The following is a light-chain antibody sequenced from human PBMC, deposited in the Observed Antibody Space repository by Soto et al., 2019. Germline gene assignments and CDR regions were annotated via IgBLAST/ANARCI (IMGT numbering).Light chain of an antibody. CDR2: DVS. V-gene: IGLV2-14*01. CDR1: SSDVGGYNY. Sequence: QPVLTQPASVSGSPGQSITISCTGTSSDVGGYNYVSWYQQHPGKAPKLMIYDVSNRPSGVSNRFSGSKSGNTASLTISGLQDEDEADYYCSSYTSSSTVVFGGGTKVTVL. J-gene: IGLJ2*01. CDR3: SSYTSSSTVV.